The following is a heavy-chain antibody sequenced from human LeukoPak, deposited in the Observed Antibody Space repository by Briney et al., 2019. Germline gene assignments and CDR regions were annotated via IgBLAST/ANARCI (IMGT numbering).Heavy chain of an antibody. D-gene: IGHD2-15*01. CDR3: ARRGRYCSGGSCYSGVHWFDP. Sequence: PSETLSLTCAVYGGSFSGYYWSWIRQPPGKGLEWIGEINHSGSTNYNPSLKSRVTISVDTSRNQFSLKLSSVTAADTAVYYCARRGRYCSGGSCYSGVHWFDPWGQGTLVTVSS. CDR1: GGSFSGYY. CDR2: INHSGST. V-gene: IGHV4-34*01. J-gene: IGHJ5*02.